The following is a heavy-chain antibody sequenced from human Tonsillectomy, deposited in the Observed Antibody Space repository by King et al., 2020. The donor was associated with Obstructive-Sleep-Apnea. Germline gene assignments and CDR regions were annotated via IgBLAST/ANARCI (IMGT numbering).Heavy chain of an antibody. V-gene: IGHV4-38-2*02. D-gene: IGHD1-26*01. CDR1: CYSISSGYY. J-gene: IGHJ2*01. CDR3: ARAVVGATDWYFDL. CDR2: IYHSGST. Sequence: QLQESGPGLVKPSETLSLTCTVSCYSISSGYYWGWIRQPPGKGLEWIGSIYHSGSTYYNPSLKSRVTISVDMSKNQFSLKLSSVTAADTAVYYCARAVVGATDWYFDLWGRGTLVTVSS.